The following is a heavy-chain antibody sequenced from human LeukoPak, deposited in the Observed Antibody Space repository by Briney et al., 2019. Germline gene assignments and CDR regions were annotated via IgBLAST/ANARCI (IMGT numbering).Heavy chain of an antibody. Sequence: ASVKVSRKASGYTFSTYGISWVRQAPGQGLEWMGWMSPANGNTNYAQTLQGRVSMTRDTSTSTAYMQLRSLRSDDTAVYYCARVSVGSGYDAFEFWGQGTMVTVSS. J-gene: IGHJ3*01. CDR1: GYTFSTYG. D-gene: IGHD6-19*01. CDR2: MSPANGNT. CDR3: ARVSVGSGYDAFEF. V-gene: IGHV1-18*01.